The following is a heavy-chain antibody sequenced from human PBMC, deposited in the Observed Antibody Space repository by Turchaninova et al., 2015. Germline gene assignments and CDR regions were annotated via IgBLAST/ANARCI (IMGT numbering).Heavy chain of an antibody. CDR1: GGSFSGYF. D-gene: IGHD1-1*01. J-gene: IGHJ4*02. Sequence: QVQLQQWGAGLLKPSETLSLTCAVYGGSFSGYFWSWIRQPPGEGLEWIGEINHRGGTNYNPSLTSAVTISGDASKKQLSLKLCSVTAADTAVYYCVRGFKGNWNGLDYWGQGTLVTVSS. CDR3: VRGFKGNWNGLDY. CDR2: INHRGGT. V-gene: IGHV4-34*01.